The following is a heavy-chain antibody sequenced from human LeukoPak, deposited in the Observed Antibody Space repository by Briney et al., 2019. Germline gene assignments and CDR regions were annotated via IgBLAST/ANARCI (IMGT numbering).Heavy chain of an antibody. Sequence: ASGKVSCKASGYSFTSHYMHWVRHAPGQGLEWMGLINPRGTATRYAESFQGRLTLTRDLSTSTDYMELSSLRSDDTDVYFCARDTSDGDYAWWFDPWGQGTLVSVAS. CDR1: GYSFTSHY. D-gene: IGHD3-16*01. J-gene: IGHJ5*02. CDR3: ARDTSDGDYAWWFDP. V-gene: IGHV1-46*01. CDR2: INPRGTAT.